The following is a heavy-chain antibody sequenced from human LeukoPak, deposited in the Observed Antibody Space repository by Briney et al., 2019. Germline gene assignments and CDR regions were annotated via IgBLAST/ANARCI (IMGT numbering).Heavy chain of an antibody. CDR2: IYPGDSDT. Sequence: PGESLKISCKGSGYSFTSYWIGWVRQMPGKGLEWMGIIYPGDSDTRYSPSFQGQVTISADESISTAYLQWSSLKASDTAMYYCASSLGIYDSSGYRVFDYWGQGTLVTVSS. CDR3: ASSLGIYDSSGYRVFDY. D-gene: IGHD3-22*01. CDR1: GYSFTSYW. J-gene: IGHJ4*02. V-gene: IGHV5-51*03.